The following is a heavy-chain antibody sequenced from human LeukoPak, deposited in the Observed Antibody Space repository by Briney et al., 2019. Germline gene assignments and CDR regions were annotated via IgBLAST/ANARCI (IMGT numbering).Heavy chain of an antibody. J-gene: IGHJ4*02. CDR2: IYYSGST. V-gene: IGHV4-59*01. D-gene: IGHD5-12*01. Sequence: SENLSLTCTVSGGSISSYYWRWIRQPPGKGLEWIGYIYYSGSTNYNPSLKSRVTISIDTSKNQFSLKLSSVTAADTAVYYCARGVVGGYDSANWGQGTLVTVSS. CDR1: GGSISSYY. CDR3: ARGVVGGYDSAN.